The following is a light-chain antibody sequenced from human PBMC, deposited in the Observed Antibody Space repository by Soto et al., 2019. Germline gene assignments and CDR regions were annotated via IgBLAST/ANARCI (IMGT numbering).Light chain of an antibody. CDR2: GAS. CDR3: QQANSFPIT. CDR1: QGIRTW. V-gene: IGKV1-12*01. J-gene: IGKJ5*01. Sequence: QMTQSPSSVSASVGYRVTITCRASQGIRTWLAWYQQKAGKAPNLLIYGASNLHSGVPSRFRGSGSGTNFTLTISSLQPEDFEPYYCQQANSFPITFGQGTRLEIK.